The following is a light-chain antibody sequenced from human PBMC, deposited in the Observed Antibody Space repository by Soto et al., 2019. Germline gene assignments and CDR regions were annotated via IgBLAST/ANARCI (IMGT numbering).Light chain of an antibody. V-gene: IGLV2-14*01. Sequence: ALTQPASVSGSPGQSIAISCTGTSSDVGGYNYVSWYQQHPGKAPKLMVYDVSNRPSGVSNRFSGSKSGNTASLTISGLQAEDEADYYCSSYTSSRTYVFGTGTKVTV. J-gene: IGLJ1*01. CDR2: DVS. CDR3: SSYTSSRTYV. CDR1: SSDVGGYNY.